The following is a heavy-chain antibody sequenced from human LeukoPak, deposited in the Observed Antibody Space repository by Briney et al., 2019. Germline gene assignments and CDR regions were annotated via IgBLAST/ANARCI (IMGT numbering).Heavy chain of an antibody. Sequence: SETLSLTCTVSGGSISSYYWSWIRQPPGKGLEWIGYIYYSGSTNYNPSLKSRVTISVDTSKNQFSLKLSSVTAADTAVYYCARGRAADDFWSGYSFDYWDQGTLVTVSS. CDR1: GGSISSYY. V-gene: IGHV4-59*13. J-gene: IGHJ4*02. CDR3: ARGRAADDFWSGYSFDY. D-gene: IGHD3-3*01. CDR2: IYYSGST.